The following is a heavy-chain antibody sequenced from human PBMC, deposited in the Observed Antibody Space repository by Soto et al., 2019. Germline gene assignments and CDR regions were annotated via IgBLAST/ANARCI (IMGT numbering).Heavy chain of an antibody. Sequence: QLQLQESGSGLVKPSQTLSLTCAVSGGSISSGGYSWSWIRQPPGKGLEWIGYIYHSGSTYYNPFLKSRVSIAVDXYKXQXYLKLSSVTAADTAVYYCARAWNYYESSDPIDAFDIWGQGTMVTVSS. D-gene: IGHD3-22*01. V-gene: IGHV4-30-2*01. CDR3: ARAWNYYESSDPIDAFDI. J-gene: IGHJ3*02. CDR1: GGSISSGGYS. CDR2: IYHSGST.